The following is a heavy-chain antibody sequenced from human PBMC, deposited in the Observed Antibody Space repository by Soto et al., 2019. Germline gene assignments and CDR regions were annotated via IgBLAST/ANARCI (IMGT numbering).Heavy chain of an antibody. Sequence: EVQLLESGGGLVQPGGSLRLSCAASGFTFSSYAMSWVRQAPGKGLEWVSAISGSGGSTYYADSVKGRFTISRDNSKNTLYLQMNSLRAEDTAVYYCARAGDRGSSSWRRPYYYYGMDVWGQGTTVTVSS. CDR1: GFTFSSYA. D-gene: IGHD6-13*01. J-gene: IGHJ6*02. V-gene: IGHV3-23*01. CDR2: ISGSGGST. CDR3: ARAGDRGSSSWRRPYYYYGMDV.